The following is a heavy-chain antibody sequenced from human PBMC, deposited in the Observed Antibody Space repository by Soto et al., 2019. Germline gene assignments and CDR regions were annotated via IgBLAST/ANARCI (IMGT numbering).Heavy chain of an antibody. CDR2: IIPIFGTA. J-gene: IGHJ4*02. Sequence: QVQLVQSGAAVKKPGSSVKVSCKASGGTFSSYAISWVRQAPGQGLEWMGGIIPIFGTANYAQKFQGRVTITADESTSTADMELRRLRSEDTTVEYCASAGYYYDSRGPPYFDYWGEGTLVIVSS. V-gene: IGHV1-69*12. D-gene: IGHD3-22*01. CDR1: GGTFSSYA. CDR3: ASAGYYYDSRGPPYFDY.